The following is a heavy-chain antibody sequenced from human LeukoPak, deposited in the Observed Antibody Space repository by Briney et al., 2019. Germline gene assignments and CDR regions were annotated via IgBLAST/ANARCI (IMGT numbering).Heavy chain of an antibody. CDR3: ARGRGGYYYDSSGAFDI. CDR2: IYYSGST. V-gene: IGHV4-31*03. J-gene: IGHJ3*02. Sequence: SETLSLTCTVSGGSISSGGYYWSWLRQHPGKGLEWIGYIYYSGSTYYNPSLKSRVTISVNTPKNQFSLKLSSVTAADTAVYYCARGRGGYYYDSSGAFDIWGQGTMVTVSS. CDR1: GGSISSGGYY. D-gene: IGHD3-22*01.